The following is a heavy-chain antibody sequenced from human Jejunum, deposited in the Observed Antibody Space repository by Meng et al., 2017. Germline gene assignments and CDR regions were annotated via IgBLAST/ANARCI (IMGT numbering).Heavy chain of an antibody. D-gene: IGHD6-19*01. CDR2: ISGSGGST. V-gene: IGHV3-23*01. CDR1: GFTFSSYA. Sequence: EVQRLEAGGGVVQPGGSRRLSGAASGFTFSSYAMSWVRQAPGKGLEWVSAISGSGGSTYYADSVKGRFTISRDNSKNTLYLQMNSLRAEDTAVYYCAKDKYSSGWYFDYWGQGTLVTVSS. J-gene: IGHJ4*02. CDR3: AKDKYSSGWYFDY.